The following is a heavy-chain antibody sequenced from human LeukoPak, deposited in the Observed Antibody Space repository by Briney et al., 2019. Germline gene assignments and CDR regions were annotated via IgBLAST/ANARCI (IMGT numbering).Heavy chain of an antibody. D-gene: IGHD6-19*01. J-gene: IGHJ6*03. CDR1: GFTFSSYS. CDR3: ARGFSSGWLHYYYYMDV. V-gene: IGHV3-21*01. Sequence: PGGSLRLSCAASGFTFSSYSMNWVRQAPGKGLEWVSSISSSSSYIYYADSVKGRFTISRDNAKNSLYLQMNSLRAEDTAVYYCARGFSSGWLHYYYYMDVWGKGTTVTISS. CDR2: ISSSSSYI.